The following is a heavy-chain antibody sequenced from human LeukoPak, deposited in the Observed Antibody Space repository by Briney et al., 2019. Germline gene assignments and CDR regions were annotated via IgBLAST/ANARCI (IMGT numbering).Heavy chain of an antibody. CDR1: GYSFTSYW. CDR3: ARMSDRKVDY. V-gene: IGHV5-51*01. Sequence: GESLKISCKASGYSFTSYWIGWVRQMPGKGLGWMGIIYPGDSDTRYSPSFQGQVTISADKSISTAYLQWSSLKASDTAIYYCARMSDRKVDYWGQGTLVTVSS. D-gene: IGHD2-21*02. J-gene: IGHJ4*02. CDR2: IYPGDSDT.